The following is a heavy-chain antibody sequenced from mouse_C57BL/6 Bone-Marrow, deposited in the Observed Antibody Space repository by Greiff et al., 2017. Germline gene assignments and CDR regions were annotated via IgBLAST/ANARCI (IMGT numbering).Heavy chain of an antibody. CDR2: IDPANGNT. CDR3: ASPYYYGSCSIFDY. Sequence: EVQLQQSVAELVRPGASVKLSCTASGFNIKNTYMHWVQQRPEQGLEWIGRIDPANGNTKYAPKFQGKATITADTSSNTAYLQLSMLTSEATAIYYCASPYYYGSCSIFDYRGQGTTLTVSS. V-gene: IGHV14-3*01. CDR1: GFNIKNTY. D-gene: IGHD1-1*01. J-gene: IGHJ2*01.